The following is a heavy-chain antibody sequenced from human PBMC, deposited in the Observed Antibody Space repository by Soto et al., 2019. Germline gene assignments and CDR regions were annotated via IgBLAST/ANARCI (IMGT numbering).Heavy chain of an antibody. J-gene: IGHJ6*03. D-gene: IGHD5-18*01. V-gene: IGHV3-15*01. CDR3: TTGYSYGYGAWEGYYYMDV. Sequence: PGGSLRLSCAASGFTFSNAWMSWVRQAPGKGLEWVGRIKSKTDGGTTDYAAPVKGRFTISRDDSKNTLYLQMNSLKTEDTAVYYCTTGYSYGYGAWEGYYYMDVWGKGTTVTVSS. CDR1: GFTFSNAW. CDR2: IKSKTDGGTT.